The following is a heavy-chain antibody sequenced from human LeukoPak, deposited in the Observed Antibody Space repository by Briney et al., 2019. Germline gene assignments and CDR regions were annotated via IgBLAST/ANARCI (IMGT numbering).Heavy chain of an antibody. V-gene: IGHV3-21*01. J-gene: IGHJ3*02. D-gene: IGHD3-22*01. CDR2: ISSSSSYI. CDR3: ARAMYYYDSSGYSPAAFDI. Sequence: GGSLRLSCAASGFTFSSYSMNWVRQAPGKGLEWVSSISSSSSYIYYADSLKGRFTISRDNAKNSLYLQMNSLRAEDTAVYYCARAMYYYDSSGYSPAAFDIWGQGTMVTVSS. CDR1: GFTFSSYS.